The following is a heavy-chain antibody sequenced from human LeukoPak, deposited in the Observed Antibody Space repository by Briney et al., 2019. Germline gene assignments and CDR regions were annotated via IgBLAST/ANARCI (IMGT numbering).Heavy chain of an antibody. CDR2: INHSGST. Sequence: PSETLSLTCAVYGGSFSGYYWSWIRQPPGKGLEWIGEINHSGSTNYNPSLKSRVTISVDTSKNQFSLKLSSVTAADTAVYYCARVAGKSGWFDPWGQGTLVTVSS. V-gene: IGHV4-34*01. CDR3: ARVAGKSGWFDP. J-gene: IGHJ5*02. CDR1: GGSFSGYY.